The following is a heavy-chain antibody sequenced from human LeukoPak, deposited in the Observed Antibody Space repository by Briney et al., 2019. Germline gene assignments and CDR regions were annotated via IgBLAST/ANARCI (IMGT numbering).Heavy chain of an antibody. CDR1: GFTFSSYA. V-gene: IGHV3-23*01. CDR3: AKVGWIQLWPRPYFDS. D-gene: IGHD5-18*01. CDR2: ISGSDGST. J-gene: IGHJ4*02. Sequence: RAGGSLRLSCAASGFTFSSYAMSWVRQAPGKGLEWVSAISGSDGSTYYADSVKGRFTISRDNSKNTLYLQMNSLRAEDTAVYYCAKVGWIQLWPRPYFDSWGQGTLVTVSS.